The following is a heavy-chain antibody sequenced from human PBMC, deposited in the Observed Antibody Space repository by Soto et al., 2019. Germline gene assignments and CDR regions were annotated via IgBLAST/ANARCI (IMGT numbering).Heavy chain of an antibody. J-gene: IGHJ6*03. D-gene: IGHD6-19*01. CDR2: IYYSGST. V-gene: IGHV4-39*01. CDR3: ARLFSSGRLNYYYHYYMDV. Sequence: PSETLSLTCTVSGGSISSSSYYWGWIRQPPGKGLEWIGSIYYSGSTYYNPSLKSRVTISVDTSKNQFSLKLSSVTAADTAVYYCARLFSSGRLNYYYHYYMDVWGKGTTVTVSS. CDR1: GGSISSSSYY.